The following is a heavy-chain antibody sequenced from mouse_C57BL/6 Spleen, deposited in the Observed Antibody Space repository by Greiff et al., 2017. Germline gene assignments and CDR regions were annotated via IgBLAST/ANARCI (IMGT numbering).Heavy chain of an antibody. V-gene: IGHV1-53*01. CDR2: INPSNGGT. CDR1: GYTFTSYW. D-gene: IGHD1-1*02. J-gene: IGHJ1*03. CDR3: ATPDYVSGSYDWYFDV. Sequence: QVQLQQPGTELVKPGASVKLSCKASGYTFTSYWMHWVKQRPGQGLEWIGNINPSNGGTNYNEKFKSKATLTVDKSSSTAYMQLSSLTSEDSAVYYCATPDYVSGSYDWYFDVWGTGTTVTVSS.